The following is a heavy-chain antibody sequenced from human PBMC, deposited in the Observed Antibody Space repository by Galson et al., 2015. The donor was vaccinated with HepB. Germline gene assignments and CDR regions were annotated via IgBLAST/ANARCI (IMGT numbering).Heavy chain of an antibody. Sequence: PALVKPTQTLTLTCTFSGFSLSTSGMCVSWIRQPPGKALEWLALIYWDDDKRYSPSLKSRLTITKDTSKNQVVLTMTNMDPVDTATYYCAHSWVGYGDYVEVDYWGQGILVTVSS. J-gene: IGHJ4*02. V-gene: IGHV2-5*08. D-gene: IGHD4-17*01. CDR2: IYWDDDK. CDR1: GFSLSTSGMC. CDR3: AHSWVGYGDYVEVDY.